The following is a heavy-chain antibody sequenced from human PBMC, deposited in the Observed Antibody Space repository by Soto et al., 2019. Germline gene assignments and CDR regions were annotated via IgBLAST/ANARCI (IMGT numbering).Heavy chain of an antibody. CDR3: ARADENDYGDYFFDY. CDR2: ISYDGSNK. V-gene: IGHV3-30-3*01. J-gene: IGHJ4*02. CDR1: GFTFSSYA. D-gene: IGHD4-17*01. Sequence: GSLRLSCAASGFTFSSYAMHWVRQAPGKGLEWVAVISYDGSNKYYADSVKGRFTISRDNSKNTLYLQMNSLRAEDTAVYYCARADENDYGDYFFDYWGQGTLVTVSS.